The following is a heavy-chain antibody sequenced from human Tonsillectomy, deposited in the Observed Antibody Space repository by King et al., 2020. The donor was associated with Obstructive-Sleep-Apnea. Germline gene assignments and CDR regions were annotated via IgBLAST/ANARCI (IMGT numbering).Heavy chain of an antibody. J-gene: IGHJ6*02. CDR3: TRPYYDYVWGSRTTLSSAV. V-gene: IGHV3-11*06. CDR1: GFTFSDYY. Sequence: VQLVESGGGLVKPGGSLRLSCAASGFTFSDYYMSWIRQAPGKGLEWVSYINIGSSYTNYADSVKGRFTISRDNANNSLYLQMNSLTAEDTAVYYCTRPYYDYVWGSRTTLSSAVWGQGTTVTVSS. D-gene: IGHD3-16*01. CDR2: INIGSSYT.